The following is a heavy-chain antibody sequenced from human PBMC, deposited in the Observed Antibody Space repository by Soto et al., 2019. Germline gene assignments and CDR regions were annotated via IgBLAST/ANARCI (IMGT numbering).Heavy chain of an antibody. V-gene: IGHV4-34*01. CDR1: GGSFSGYY. Sequence: SETLSLTCAVYGGSFSGYYWSWIRQPPGKGLEWIGEINHSGSTNYNQSLKSRVTISVDTTKNQFSLKLSSVTAADTAVYYCARDVVVTILDGNYYYYMDVWGKGTTVTVSS. CDR3: ARDVVVTILDGNYYYYMDV. J-gene: IGHJ6*03. CDR2: INHSGST. D-gene: IGHD3-22*01.